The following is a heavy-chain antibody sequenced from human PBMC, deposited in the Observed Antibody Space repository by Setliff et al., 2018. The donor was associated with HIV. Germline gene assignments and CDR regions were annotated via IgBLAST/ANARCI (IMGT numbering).Heavy chain of an antibody. D-gene: IGHD1-26*01. CDR3: ARALYGSDSLLDS. J-gene: IGHJ4*02. Sequence: LRLSCAASGVIFNNLWMHWVRQVPGKGLVWISDINQDGSDANYAESVRGRFTISRDNAKNTVYLQMDALRAEDTAVYYCARALYGSDSLLDSWGQGTLVTVSS. CDR2: INQDGSDA. V-gene: IGHV3-74*01. CDR1: GVIFNNLW.